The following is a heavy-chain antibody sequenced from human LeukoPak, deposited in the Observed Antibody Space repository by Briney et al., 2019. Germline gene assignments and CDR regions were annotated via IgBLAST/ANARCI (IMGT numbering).Heavy chain of an antibody. J-gene: IGHJ4*02. D-gene: IGHD3-22*01. Sequence: SVKVSCKASGGTFISYAISWVRQAPGQGLEWMGGIIPIFGTANYAQKFQGRVTITADESTSTAYMELSSLRSEDTAVYYCASNEYYYDSSGPYWGQGTLVTVSS. CDR2: IIPIFGTA. V-gene: IGHV1-69*13. CDR1: GGTFISYA. CDR3: ASNEYYYDSSGPY.